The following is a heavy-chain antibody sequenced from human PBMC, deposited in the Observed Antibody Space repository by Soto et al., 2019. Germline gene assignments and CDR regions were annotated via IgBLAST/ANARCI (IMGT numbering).Heavy chain of an antibody. V-gene: IGHV1-8*01. CDR3: ARGRGYSYGTGRGYYMDV. Sequence: ASVKVSCKASGYTFTSYDINWVRRATGQGLEWMGWMNPNSGNTGYAQKFQGRVTMTRNTSISTAYMELSSLRSEDTAVYYCARGRGYSYGTGRGYYMDVWGKGATVTVSS. CDR2: MNPNSGNT. D-gene: IGHD5-18*01. CDR1: GYTFTSYD. J-gene: IGHJ6*03.